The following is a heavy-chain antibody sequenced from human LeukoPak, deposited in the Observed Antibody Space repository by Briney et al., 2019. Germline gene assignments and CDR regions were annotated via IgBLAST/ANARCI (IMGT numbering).Heavy chain of an antibody. CDR3: ARGDHCSVSSCFFDS. Sequence: SQTLSLTCAVSGGSISSGDYSWTWIRQPPGKGLEWIGDIYHSGITYYNPSLTSRVTISVDRSTNHFSLQLTSVTTADTAVYYCARGDHCSVSSCFFDSWGQGALVTVSS. CDR2: IYHSGIT. J-gene: IGHJ4*02. V-gene: IGHV4-30-2*01. CDR1: GGSISSGDYS. D-gene: IGHD2-2*01.